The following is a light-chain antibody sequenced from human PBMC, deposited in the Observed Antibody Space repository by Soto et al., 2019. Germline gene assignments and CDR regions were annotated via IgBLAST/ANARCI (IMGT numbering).Light chain of an antibody. CDR3: QQYNFWPALT. J-gene: IGKJ4*02. V-gene: IGKV3-15*01. CDR2: DAS. CDR1: QSVNSN. Sequence: IVMTQSPATLSVSPGERATLSRRASQSVNSNLAWYRQKPGQAPRLLISDASTRATGVPARFSGSGSGTEFTLTISSLQSEDSGIYYCQQYNFWPALTFGGGTKVEIK.